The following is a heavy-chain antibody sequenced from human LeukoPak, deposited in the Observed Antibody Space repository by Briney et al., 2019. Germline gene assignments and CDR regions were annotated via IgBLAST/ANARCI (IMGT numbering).Heavy chain of an antibody. CDR2: INHSGST. CDR1: GGSFSGYY. D-gene: IGHD5-12*01. J-gene: IGHJ5*02. V-gene: IGHV4-34*01. CDR3: AAHSGYDQNWFDP. Sequence: PSETLSLTCAVYGGSFSGYYWSWIRQPPGKGLEWIGEINHSGSTNYNPSLKSRVTISVDTSKNQFSLKLSSVTAADTAVYYCAAHSGYDQNWFDPWGQGTLVTVSS.